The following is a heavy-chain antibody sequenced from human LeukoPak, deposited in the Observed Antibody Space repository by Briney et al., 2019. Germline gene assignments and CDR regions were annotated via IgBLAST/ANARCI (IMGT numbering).Heavy chain of an antibody. CDR1: GYTFTSYD. CDR3: ARGRRRNLWFGELWVYYYYYMDV. CDR2: INPNSGNT. D-gene: IGHD3-10*01. V-gene: IGHV1-8*01. Sequence: ASVKVSCKASGYTFTSYDINWVRQATGQGLEWMGWINPNSGNTGYAQKFQGRVTMTRNTSISTAYMELSRLRSEDTAVYYCARGRRRNLWFGELWVYYYYYMDVWGKGTTVTVSS. J-gene: IGHJ6*03.